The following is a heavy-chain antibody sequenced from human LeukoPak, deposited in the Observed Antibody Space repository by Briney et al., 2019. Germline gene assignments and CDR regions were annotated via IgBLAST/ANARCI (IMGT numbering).Heavy chain of an antibody. CDR2: INPNIGAT. V-gene: IGHV1-2*02. Sequence: GASVKVSCKASGYTXTGYFMHGVRQAPGQGLEWMEWINPNIGATKYARKFQGRVTMTRDTSISTAYMELSRLRSDDTAVYYCARGQLTDDLDYWGQGTLVTVSS. CDR1: GYTXTGYF. J-gene: IGHJ4*02. D-gene: IGHD1-14*01. CDR3: ARGQLTDDLDY.